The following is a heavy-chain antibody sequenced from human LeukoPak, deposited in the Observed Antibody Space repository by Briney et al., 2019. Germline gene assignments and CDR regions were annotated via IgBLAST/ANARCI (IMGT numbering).Heavy chain of an antibody. Sequence: PSETLSLTCTVSGGSISSSSYYWSWIRQPPGKGLEWIGYIYYSGSTNYNPSLKSRVTISVDTSKNQFSLKLSSVTAADTAVYYCARLYYYDSSGYYDYYYYGMDVWGQGTTVTVSS. CDR1: GGSISSSSYY. J-gene: IGHJ6*02. CDR2: IYYSGST. V-gene: IGHV4-61*05. CDR3: ARLYYYDSSGYYDYYYYGMDV. D-gene: IGHD3-22*01.